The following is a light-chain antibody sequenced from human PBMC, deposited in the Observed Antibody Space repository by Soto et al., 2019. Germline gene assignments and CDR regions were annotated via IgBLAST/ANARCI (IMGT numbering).Light chain of an antibody. CDR1: QGIGND. J-gene: IGKJ4*01. Sequence: ALQMAQSPSSLSASVGDRVTITCRASQGIGNDVGWFQQKPGKAPKLLIYAAATLQSGVPSRFRGSISDTDFTPTISGRQPEVFATYYCLKHNISPPTLGGGPKVEIK. CDR2: AAA. V-gene: IGKV1-6*02. CDR3: LKHNISPPT.